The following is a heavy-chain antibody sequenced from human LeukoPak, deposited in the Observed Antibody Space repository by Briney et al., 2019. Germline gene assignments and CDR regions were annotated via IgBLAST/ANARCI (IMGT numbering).Heavy chain of an antibody. CDR1: VFTFNDYA. V-gene: IGHV3-23*01. CDR3: AKEITGWYAY. J-gene: IGHJ4*02. D-gene: IGHD6-19*01. CDR2: ISGSGRIT. Sequence: GGSLRLSRAASVFTFNDYAMSWVRQAPGKGLEWVSGISGSGRITYYADSVKGRLTISRDNSKNTLYLQMNSLRGEDTAIYFCAKEITGWYAYWGEGTLVTVS.